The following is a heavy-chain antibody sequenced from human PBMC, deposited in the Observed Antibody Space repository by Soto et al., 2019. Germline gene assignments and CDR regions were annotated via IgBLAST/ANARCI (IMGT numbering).Heavy chain of an antibody. Sequence: NPSETLSLTCAVYGGSFIGYYWSWIRQPPGEGLEWIGYIYYSGSTNYNPSLKSRVTISLDTSKNQFSLKLSSVTAADTAVYYCARDYGDYGMDVWGQGTTVTVSS. CDR3: ARDYGDYGMDV. V-gene: IGHV4-59*01. D-gene: IGHD4-17*01. CDR2: IYYSGST. CDR1: GGSFIGYY. J-gene: IGHJ6*02.